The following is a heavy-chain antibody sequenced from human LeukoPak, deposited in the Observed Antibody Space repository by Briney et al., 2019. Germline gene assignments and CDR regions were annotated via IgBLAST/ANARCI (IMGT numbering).Heavy chain of an antibody. CDR3: ARDDYGDYGYPGNGMDV. D-gene: IGHD4-17*01. CDR2: TSAYDSDT. V-gene: IGHV1-18*01. Sequence: ASVKVSCKASGYTLDSYVVSWLRQAPGQGLEWMGWTSAYDSDTNSAQNLQGRVTLTTDTSTNTAYMELRSLRSDDTAVYYCARDDYGDYGYPGNGMDVWGQGTTVTVSS. CDR1: GYTLDSYV. J-gene: IGHJ6*02.